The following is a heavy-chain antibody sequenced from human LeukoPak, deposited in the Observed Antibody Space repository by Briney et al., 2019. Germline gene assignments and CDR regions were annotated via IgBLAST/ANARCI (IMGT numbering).Heavy chain of an antibody. V-gene: IGHV1-69*01. CDR3: ARDCSGGRCYGAFDI. J-gene: IGHJ3*02. D-gene: IGHD2-15*01. Sequence: SVKVSCKASGGTFGGYGITWLRQAPGQRLEWMGGVSPLYGTSDYAQRFQGRVTISADESTSTASLEVRSLKSEDTAVYYCARDCSGGRCYGAFDIWGQGTLVIVSS. CDR2: VSPLYGTS. CDR1: GGTFGGYG.